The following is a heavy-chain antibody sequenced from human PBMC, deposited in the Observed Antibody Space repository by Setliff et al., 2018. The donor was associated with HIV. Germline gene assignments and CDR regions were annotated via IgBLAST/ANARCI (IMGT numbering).Heavy chain of an antibody. J-gene: IGHJ4*02. D-gene: IGHD2-15*01. CDR2: IYYSGSI. V-gene: IGHV4-39*01. CDR3: ASQYCSAGSCYSDY. CDR1: GGSISNSAYY. Sequence: SETLSLTCTVSGGSISNSAYYWGWVRQPPGKGLEWIGAIYYSGSIYHNPSLNSRVTTSVDKSKNQFSLKLSSVTAADTAMYYCASQYCSAGSCYSDYWGQGTLGTVS.